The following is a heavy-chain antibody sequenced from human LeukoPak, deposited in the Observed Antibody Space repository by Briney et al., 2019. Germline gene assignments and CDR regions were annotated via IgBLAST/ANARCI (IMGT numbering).Heavy chain of an antibody. V-gene: IGHV5-51*01. CDR3: ARLPQDYYYHGMDV. J-gene: IGHJ6*02. CDR1: GYDFATYW. Sequence: GESLRISCQGSGYDFATYWIGWVRRMPGKGLEWVGKIYPGDSDTKYSPSFQGQVTISADKSLGSAYLQWSSLKSSDTAMYYCARLPQDYYYHGMDVWGQGTTVSVS. CDR2: IYPGDSDT.